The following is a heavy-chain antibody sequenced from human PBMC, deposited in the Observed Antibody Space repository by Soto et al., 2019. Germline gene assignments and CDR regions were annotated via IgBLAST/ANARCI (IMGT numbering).Heavy chain of an antibody. CDR3: ERSATEPAALSY. Sequence: ASVKVSCKASGYTFTSYAMHLVRQAPGQRQEWMGWINAGNGNTKYSQKFQGRVTITRDTSASTAYMELSSLRSEDTAVYYCERSATEPAALSYWARRTLVPVSS. V-gene: IGHV1-3*01. CDR1: GYTFTSYA. CDR2: INAGNGNT. D-gene: IGHD2-2*01. J-gene: IGHJ4*01.